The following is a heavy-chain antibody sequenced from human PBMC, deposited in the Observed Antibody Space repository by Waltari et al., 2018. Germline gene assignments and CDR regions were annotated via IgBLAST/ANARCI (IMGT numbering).Heavy chain of an antibody. D-gene: IGHD1-20*01. V-gene: IGHV3-23*01. CDR2: FSVMDVT. CDR1: GLTSFTHA. CDR3: AKPFYNWDDPLHS. J-gene: IGHJ1*01. Sequence: EVQLLESGGGFVQPGGSLRLSCQASGLTSFTHAINWVRQAPGKGLWWVSSFSVMDVTYYADSVKGRFTISRDYSDNTVYLQMDSLRADDTAVYFCAKPFYNWDDPLHSWGQGTPVTVSS.